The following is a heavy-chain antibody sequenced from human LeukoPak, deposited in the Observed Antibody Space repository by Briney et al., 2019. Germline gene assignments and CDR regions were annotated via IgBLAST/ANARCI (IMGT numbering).Heavy chain of an antibody. J-gene: IGHJ5*01. CDR1: GGSFSGYY. V-gene: IGHV4-34*01. D-gene: IGHD6-13*01. Sequence: SQTLSLTCAVYGGSFSGYYWSWIRQPPGKGLEWIGEINDSGTTFYNPSLKSRLAISVDPSKNQFSVKLNSVTAADMALYYCARQSRSNSWFSGGPKALNWFDSWAQGTLVTVSS. CDR3: ARQSRSNSWFSGGPKALNWFDS. CDR2: INDSGTT.